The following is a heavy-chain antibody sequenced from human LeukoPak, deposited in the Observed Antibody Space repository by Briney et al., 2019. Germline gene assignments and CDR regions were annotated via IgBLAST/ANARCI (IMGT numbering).Heavy chain of an antibody. CDR3: ARVGNDYGDSAFDY. CDR2: IDWDDDK. D-gene: IGHD4-17*01. Sequence: SGPTLVNPTQTLTLTCTFSGFSLRTRGMRVSWIRQPPGKALEWLARIDWDDDKFYSTSLKTRLTISQDTSKNQVVLTMTNMDPVDTATYYCARVGNDYGDSAFDYWGQGTLVTVSS. J-gene: IGHJ4*02. V-gene: IGHV2-70*04. CDR1: GFSLRTRGMR.